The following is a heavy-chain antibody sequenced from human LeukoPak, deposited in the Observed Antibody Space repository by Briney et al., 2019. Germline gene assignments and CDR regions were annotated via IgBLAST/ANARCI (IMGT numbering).Heavy chain of an antibody. CDR1: RFTFSSYV. CDR3: ARDLADRPSYSSSSETDY. CDR2: ISGSGRNT. Sequence: GGSLRLSCAASRFTFSSYVMSWVRQTPGKGLECVSAISGSGRNTYYADSVKGRFTISRDNSKNTLHLQMNSLRAEDTAVYYCARDLADRPSYSSSSETDYWGQGTQVTVSS. D-gene: IGHD6-6*01. V-gene: IGHV3-23*01. J-gene: IGHJ4*02.